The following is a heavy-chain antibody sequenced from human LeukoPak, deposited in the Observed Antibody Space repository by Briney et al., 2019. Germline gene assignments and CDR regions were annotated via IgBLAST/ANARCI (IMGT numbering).Heavy chain of an antibody. CDR1: GFTFSSYS. J-gene: IGHJ6*02. Sequence: GGSLRLSCAASGFTFSSYSMNWVRQAPGKGLEWVSSISSSSSYIYYADSVKGRFTISRDNAKNSLYLQMNSLRAEDTAVYYCARDPGSSWYNGAYYYHGMDVWGQGTTVTVSS. D-gene: IGHD6-13*01. CDR2: ISSSSSYI. V-gene: IGHV3-21*01. CDR3: ARDPGSSWYNGAYYYHGMDV.